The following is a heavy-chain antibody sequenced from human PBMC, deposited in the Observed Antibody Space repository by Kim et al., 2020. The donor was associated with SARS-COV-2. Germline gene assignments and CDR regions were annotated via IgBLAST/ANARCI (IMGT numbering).Heavy chain of an antibody. D-gene: IGHD3-16*02. Sequence: TDYAQKFWGRTPVTSDTSTSTLYMEVRSLRSEDTAVYYCAREGESLKHFDYWGQGTLLPVSS. J-gene: IGHJ4*02. CDR2: T. V-gene: IGHV1-46*01. CDR3: AREGESLKHFDY.